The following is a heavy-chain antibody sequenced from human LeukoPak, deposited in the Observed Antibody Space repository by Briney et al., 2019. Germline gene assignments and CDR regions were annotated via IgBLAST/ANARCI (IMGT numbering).Heavy chain of an antibody. CDR2: ISAGGGST. CDR3: AKALKRIYYYGMDV. V-gene: IGHV3-23*01. D-gene: IGHD2-15*01. Sequence: PGGSLRLSCAASGLTFSDYSMAWVRQAPGKGLFWVSGISAGGGSTYYADSVKGRFTISRDNSKNTLYLQMNSLRAEDTAVYYCAKALKRIYYYGMDVWGQGTTVTVSS. J-gene: IGHJ6*02. CDR1: GLTFSDYS.